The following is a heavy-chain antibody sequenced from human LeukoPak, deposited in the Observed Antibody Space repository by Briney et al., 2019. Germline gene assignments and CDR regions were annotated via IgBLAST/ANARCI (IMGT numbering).Heavy chain of an antibody. CDR2: IIPIFGTA. Sequence: GASVKVSCKASGGTFSSYAISWVRQAPGQGLEWMGGIIPIFGTANYAQKFQGRVTITADESTSTAYMELSSLRSDDTAVYYCARVGCSSTSCHPFDPWGQGTLVTVSS. D-gene: IGHD2-2*01. J-gene: IGHJ5*02. V-gene: IGHV1-69*13. CDR1: GGTFSSYA. CDR3: ARVGCSSTSCHPFDP.